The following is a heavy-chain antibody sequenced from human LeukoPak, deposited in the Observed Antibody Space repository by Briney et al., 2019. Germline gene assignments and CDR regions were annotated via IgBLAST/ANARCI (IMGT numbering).Heavy chain of an antibody. V-gene: IGHV3-53*01. D-gene: IGHD5-18*01. J-gene: IGHJ4*02. CDR1: GFTVSSKY. Sequence: PGGSLRLSCAASGFTVSSKYMSWVRQAPGKGLEWVSVIYTAGSTHYADSVKGRFTISRDNSKNTLYLQMDSLRAEDTAVYYCARGTTSEVTAGDYWGRGTLVTVSS. CDR3: ARGTTSEVTAGDY. CDR2: IYTAGST.